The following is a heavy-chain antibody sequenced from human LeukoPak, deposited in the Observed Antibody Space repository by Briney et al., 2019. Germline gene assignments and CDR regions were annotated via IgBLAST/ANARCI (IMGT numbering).Heavy chain of an antibody. Sequence: SETLSLTCTVSGDSISSGDYYWSWIRQPAGKGLEWIGRISSSGSTNYNPSLKSRVTISVDTSKNQFSLKLSSVTAADTAVYYCARGVPAVQIYCSSTSCMPRYNWFDPWGQGTLVTVSS. V-gene: IGHV4-61*02. D-gene: IGHD2-2*01. CDR1: GDSISSGDYY. J-gene: IGHJ5*02. CDR3: ARGVPAVQIYCSSTSCMPRYNWFDP. CDR2: ISSSGST.